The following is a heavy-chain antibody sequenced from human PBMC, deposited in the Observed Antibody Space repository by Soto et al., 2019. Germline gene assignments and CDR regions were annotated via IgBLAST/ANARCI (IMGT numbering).Heavy chain of an antibody. J-gene: IGHJ4*02. V-gene: IGHV1-69*04. CDR1: GDTFSFYS. Sequence: QVQLVQSGAEVKRPGSSVKVSCKASGDTFSFYSINWVRQAPGLGLEWMGRVNPILSMSNYAQRFQGRVTMTADKXTSTAYMDLSGLRSEDTAMYYCATSYGSGYRAFDYWGQGALVTVSS. D-gene: IGHD3-10*01. CDR3: ATSYGSGYRAFDY. CDR2: VNPILSMS.